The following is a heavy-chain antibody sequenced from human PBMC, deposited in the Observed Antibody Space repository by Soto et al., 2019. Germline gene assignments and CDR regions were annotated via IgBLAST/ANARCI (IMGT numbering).Heavy chain of an antibody. J-gene: IGHJ4*02. CDR3: ARESEDLTSNFDY. CDR2: ISSTTNYI. Sequence: GGSLRLSCAASGFTFTRYSMNWVRQAPGKGLEWVSSISSTTNYIYYGDSMKGRFTISRDNAKNSLYLEMNSLRAEDTAVYYCARESEDLTSNFDYWGQATLVTFSS. CDR1: GFTFTRYS. V-gene: IGHV3-21*06.